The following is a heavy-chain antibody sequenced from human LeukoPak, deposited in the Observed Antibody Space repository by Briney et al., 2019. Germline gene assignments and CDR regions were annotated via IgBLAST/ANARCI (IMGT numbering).Heavy chain of an antibody. D-gene: IGHD3-16*01. CDR2: ISSNGGST. Sequence: PGGSLRLSCVVSGFTFSFYGMHWVRQAPGKGLEYVSAISSNGGSTYYANSVKGRFTISRDNSKNTSYLQMGSLRAEDTAVYYCARGPVYAYWGQGTLVTVSS. CDR1: GFTFSFYG. J-gene: IGHJ4*02. CDR3: ARGPVYAY. V-gene: IGHV3-64*01.